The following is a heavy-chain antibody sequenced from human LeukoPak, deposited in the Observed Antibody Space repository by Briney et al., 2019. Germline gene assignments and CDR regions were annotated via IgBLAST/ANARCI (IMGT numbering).Heavy chain of an antibody. CDR2: IYYSGST. CDR1: GGSVSSGSYY. J-gene: IGHJ4*02. D-gene: IGHD3-22*01. V-gene: IGHV4-61*01. CDR3: ARGLTPTDSSGYY. Sequence: SETLSLTCTVSGGSVSSGSYYWSWIRQPPGKGLEWIGYIYYSGSTNYNPSLKSPVTISVDTSKNQFSLKLSSVTAADTAVYYCARGLTPTDSSGYYWGQGTLVTVSS.